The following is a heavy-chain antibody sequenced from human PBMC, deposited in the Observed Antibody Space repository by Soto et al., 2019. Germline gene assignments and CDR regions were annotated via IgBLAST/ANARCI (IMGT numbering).Heavy chain of an antibody. J-gene: IGHJ5*02. CDR2: IYWDDDN. V-gene: IGHV2-5*02. Sequence: QITLKESGPTLVKPTQTLTLTCTFSGFSLTNNGEAVGWFRQSPGKALEWLVLIYWDDDNRYNPTLRTRLSTTKDTSKNQVVLILTNMDPVDTATYYCARYVATSPAGWFEPWGQGIPVTVSS. CDR3: ARYVATSPAGWFEP. D-gene: IGHD3-10*02. CDR1: GFSLTNNGEA.